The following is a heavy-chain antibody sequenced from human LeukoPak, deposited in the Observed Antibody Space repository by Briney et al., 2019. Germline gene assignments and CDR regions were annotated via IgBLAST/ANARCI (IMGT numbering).Heavy chain of an antibody. V-gene: IGHV3-9*01. CDR2: ISWNSGSI. Sequence: PGGSLRLSCAASGFTFDDYAMPWVRQAPGKGLEWVSGISWNSGSIGYADSVKGRFTISRDNAKNSLYLQMNSLRAEDTALYYCAKAGDYSNYMPGYWGQGTLVTVSS. J-gene: IGHJ4*02. CDR1: GFTFDDYA. D-gene: IGHD4-4*01. CDR3: AKAGDYSNYMPGY.